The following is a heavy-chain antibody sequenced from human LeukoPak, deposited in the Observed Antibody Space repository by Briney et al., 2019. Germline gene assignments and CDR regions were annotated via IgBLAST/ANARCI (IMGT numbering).Heavy chain of an antibody. Sequence: GGSLRLSCAASGFTFSNYWMTWVRQAPGKGLEWVANIKEDGSEKYYVDSVKGRFTISRDNAKNSLYLQMNTLGAEDTAVYYCARARIDYWGQGTLITVSS. V-gene: IGHV3-7*05. D-gene: IGHD1-14*01. CDR3: ARARIDY. CDR2: IKEDGSEK. CDR1: GFTFSNYW. J-gene: IGHJ4*02.